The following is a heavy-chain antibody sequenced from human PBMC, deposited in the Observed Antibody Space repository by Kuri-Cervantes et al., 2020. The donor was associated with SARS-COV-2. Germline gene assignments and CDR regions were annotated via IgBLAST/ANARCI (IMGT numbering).Heavy chain of an antibody. V-gene: IGHV3-48*04. CDR1: GFTFSSYS. CDR3: AKRGVYGDYG. D-gene: IGHD4-17*01. CDR2: ISSSGSTI. Sequence: GESLKISCAASGFTFSSYSMNWVRQAPGKGLEWVSYISSSGSTIYYADSVKGRFTISRDNAKNSLYLQMNSLRAEDTAVYYCAKRGVYGDYGWGQGTLVTVSS. J-gene: IGHJ4*02.